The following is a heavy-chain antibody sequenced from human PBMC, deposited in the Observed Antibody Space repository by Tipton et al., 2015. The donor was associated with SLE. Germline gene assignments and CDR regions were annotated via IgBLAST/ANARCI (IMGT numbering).Heavy chain of an antibody. Sequence: TLSLTCTVSVGPLTSGRYYWNWIRQTQGKGLEWIGYIYSSGGTDYNPSLKSRLTISVETSKNQFSLKLTSVTAADTAVYYCARGNYDFRGRTFDIWGQGTMVTVSS. V-gene: IGHV4-61*01. D-gene: IGHD3-3*01. J-gene: IGHJ3*02. CDR3: ARGNYDFRGRTFDI. CDR1: VGPLTSGRYY. CDR2: IYSSGGT.